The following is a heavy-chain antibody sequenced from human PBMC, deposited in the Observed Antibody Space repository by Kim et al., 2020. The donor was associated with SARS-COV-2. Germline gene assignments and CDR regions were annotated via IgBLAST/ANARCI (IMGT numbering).Heavy chain of an antibody. Sequence: YADSGKGRYTISRDNSKKPLYLKMNSLRAEDTAVYYCAKDRGSGYYYFDYWGQGTLVTVSS. V-gene: IGHV3-23*01. D-gene: IGHD6-19*01. CDR3: AKDRGSGYYYFDY. J-gene: IGHJ4*02.